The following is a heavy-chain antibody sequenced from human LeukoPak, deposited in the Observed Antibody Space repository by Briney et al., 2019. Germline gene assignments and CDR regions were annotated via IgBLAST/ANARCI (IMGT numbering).Heavy chain of an antibody. V-gene: IGHV3-23*01. CDR1: GFTLSSYA. Sequence: GGSLRPSCAAAGFTLSSYAMSGVRQAPGEVLEWGSAITGSCGSTYYADSVKGRFTISRDNNKNTLSLQMNSLRAEDTGVYYCASPHPGLLFRGYPEYYFDYWGQGTLVTVSS. J-gene: IGHJ4*02. CDR3: ASPHPGLLFRGYPEYYFDY. CDR2: ITGSCGST. D-gene: IGHD2-21*01.